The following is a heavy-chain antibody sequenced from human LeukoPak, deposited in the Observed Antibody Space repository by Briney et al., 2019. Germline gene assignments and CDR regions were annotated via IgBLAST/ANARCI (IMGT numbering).Heavy chain of an antibody. D-gene: IGHD6-13*01. V-gene: IGHV3-74*01. CDR1: GFTFSSYW. Sequence: PGGSLRLSCAASGFTFSSYWMHWVRQAPGKGLVWVSRINTDGSSTSYADSVKGRFTISRDNAKNTLYLQMNSLRAEDTAVYYCAREVLSAGGTDKAGLQHWGQGTLVTVSS. J-gene: IGHJ1*01. CDR3: AREVLSAGGTDKAGLQH. CDR2: INTDGSST.